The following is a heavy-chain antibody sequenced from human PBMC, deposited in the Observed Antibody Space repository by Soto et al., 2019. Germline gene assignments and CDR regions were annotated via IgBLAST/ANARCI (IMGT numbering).Heavy chain of an antibody. V-gene: IGHV5-51*01. J-gene: IGHJ4*02. D-gene: IGHD6-19*01. CDR1: GYSFTSYW. CDR2: IYPGDSDT. CDR3: ARPLDTSGWNDY. Sequence: PGESLEISCKGSGYSFTSYWIGWVRQMPGKGLEWMGIIYPGDSDTRYSPSFEGQVTISADKSISTAYLQWSSLKASDTATYYCARPLDTSGWNDYWGQGTLVTVSS.